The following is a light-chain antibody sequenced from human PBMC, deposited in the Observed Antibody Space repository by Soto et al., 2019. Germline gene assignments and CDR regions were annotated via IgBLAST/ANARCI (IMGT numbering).Light chain of an antibody. Sequence: SYELTQPLSVSVALGQTARITCGGNNIGSKNVHWYQQKPGQAPVLVIYRDSNRPSGIPERFSGSNSGNTATLTISRAQAGDEADYYCQVWDSSTARVVFGGWTKLTVL. V-gene: IGLV3-9*01. CDR3: QVWDSSTARVV. CDR2: RDS. CDR1: NIGSKN. J-gene: IGLJ2*01.